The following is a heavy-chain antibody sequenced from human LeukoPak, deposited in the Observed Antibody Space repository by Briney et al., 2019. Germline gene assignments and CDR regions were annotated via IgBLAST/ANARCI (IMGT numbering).Heavy chain of an antibody. CDR2: IYYSGST. V-gene: IGHV4-59*01. CDR1: GGSISSYY. CDR3: ARATVGATGWFDP. D-gene: IGHD1-26*01. J-gene: IGHJ5*02. Sequence: PSETLSLTCTVSGGSISSYYWSWIRQPPGKGLEWIGYIYYSGSTNYNPSLKSRVTISVDTSKNQFSLKLSSVTAADTAVYYCARATVGATGWFDPWGQGTLVTVSS.